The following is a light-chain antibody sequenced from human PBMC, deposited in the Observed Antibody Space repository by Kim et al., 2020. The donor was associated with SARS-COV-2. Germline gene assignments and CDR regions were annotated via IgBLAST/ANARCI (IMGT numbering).Light chain of an antibody. Sequence: SYELTQPLSVSVALGQTARITCGGNNIGSKNVHWYQQKPGQAPVLVIYRDSNRPSGLPERFSGSNSGNTATLTISRAQAGDAAAYYCQVWDSSAWVFGGG. V-gene: IGLV3-9*01. J-gene: IGLJ3*02. CDR2: RDS. CDR3: QVWDSSAWV. CDR1: NIGSKN.